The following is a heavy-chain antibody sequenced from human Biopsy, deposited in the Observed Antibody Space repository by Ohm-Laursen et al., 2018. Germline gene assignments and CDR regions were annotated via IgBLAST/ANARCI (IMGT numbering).Heavy chain of an antibody. V-gene: IGHV1-24*01. J-gene: IGHJ4*02. CDR2: FDREERKT. D-gene: IGHD3-10*01. Sequence: ASVKVSCKVSGYTLTELSIHWVRQTGGKGLEWMGGFDREERKTVYAEKFQGRVAMTEDTSTDTVYMEVTSLRSDDTAVYYCATGPYYDTRFYYNVRPFDFWGQGTLVTVSS. CDR3: ATGPYYDTRFYYNVRPFDF. CDR1: GYTLTELS.